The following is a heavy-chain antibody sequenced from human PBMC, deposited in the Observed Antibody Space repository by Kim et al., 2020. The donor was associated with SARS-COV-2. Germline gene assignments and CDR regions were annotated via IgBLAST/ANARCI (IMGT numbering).Heavy chain of an antibody. CDR2: VSFDDNNQ. Sequence: GGSLRLSCAASGFAFTSYAMSWVRQAPGKGLEWVALVSFDDNNQYYADSVQGRFTISRDKSKNVLYLQMNSLRVEDTAVYFCARDLKVVIRGMTKKTSHYYGSDVWGQGTTVTVSS. CDR1: GFAFTSYA. CDR3: ARDLKVVIRGMTKKTSHYYGSDV. V-gene: IGHV3-30*04. D-gene: IGHD3-10*01. J-gene: IGHJ6*02.